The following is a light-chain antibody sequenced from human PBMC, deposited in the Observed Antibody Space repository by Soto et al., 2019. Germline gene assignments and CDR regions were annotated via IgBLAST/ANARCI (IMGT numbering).Light chain of an antibody. CDR3: QQLNNFPRT. CDR2: GAS. V-gene: IGKV1-9*01. CDR1: QGISSY. Sequence: DIQLTQSPSFLSASVGDRVSITCRASQGISSYLAWYQQRPGKAPNLLMYGASTLQPGVPSRFSGSASGTTFTLTINNLQPEDFATYYCQQLNNFPRTFGQGTKVE. J-gene: IGKJ1*01.